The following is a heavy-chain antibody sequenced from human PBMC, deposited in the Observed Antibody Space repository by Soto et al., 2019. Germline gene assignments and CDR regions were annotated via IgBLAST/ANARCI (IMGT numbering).Heavy chain of an antibody. Sequence: SETLSLTCTVSGGSISSYYGSWIRQPPGKGLEWIGYIYYSGSTNYNPSLKSRVTISVDTSKNQFSLKLSSVTAADTAVYYCARRRGYCSVGSCYGLDYWGQGTLVTVSS. CDR1: GGSISSYY. V-gene: IGHV4-59*08. CDR2: IYYSGST. CDR3: ARRRGYCSVGSCYGLDY. D-gene: IGHD2-15*01. J-gene: IGHJ4*02.